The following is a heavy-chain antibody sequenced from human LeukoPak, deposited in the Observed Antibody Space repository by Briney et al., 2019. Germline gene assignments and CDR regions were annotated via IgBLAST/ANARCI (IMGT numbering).Heavy chain of an antibody. CDR3: ARDTSRGLRPTFDY. CDR2: ISYDGSNK. CDR1: GSTFSSYA. D-gene: IGHD5/OR15-5a*01. J-gene: IGHJ4*02. Sequence: PGRSLRLSCAASGSTFSSYAMHWVRQAPGKGLEWVAVISYDGSNKYYADSVKGRFTISRDNSKNTLYLQMNSLRAEDTAVYYCARDTSRGLRPTFDYWGQGTLVTVSS. V-gene: IGHV3-30-3*01.